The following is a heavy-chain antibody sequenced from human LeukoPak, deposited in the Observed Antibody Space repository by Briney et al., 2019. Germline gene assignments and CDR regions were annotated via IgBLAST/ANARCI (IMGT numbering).Heavy chain of an antibody. D-gene: IGHD6-13*01. V-gene: IGHV1-18*01. CDR2: ISAYNSNT. Sequence: ASVTVSCTASGYTFTSYVFSWVRQAPGQGREWMGWISAYNSNTNYAQRLPGRVTMTTDTSTSTAYMELRSLRSDDTAVYYCARLNKPGTPHNGRPSSYYYYGMDVWGQGTTVTVSS. CDR3: ARLNKPGTPHNGRPSSYYYYGMDV. CDR1: GYTFTSYV. J-gene: IGHJ6*02.